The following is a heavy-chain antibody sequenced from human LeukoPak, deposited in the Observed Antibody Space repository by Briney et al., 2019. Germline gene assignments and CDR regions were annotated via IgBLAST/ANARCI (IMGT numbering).Heavy chain of an antibody. CDR1: EFTFSAYW. Sequence: QPGRSLRLSCAASEFTFSAYWMHWVRQVPGKGLVWVSRINGDGSSTNYADSVKGRFTISRDNAKNTLYLQMNSLRAEDTAVYYCARDLELTYYDSSGYDYWGQGTPVTVSS. CDR3: ARDLELTYYDSSGYDY. CDR2: INGDGSST. J-gene: IGHJ4*02. D-gene: IGHD3-22*01. V-gene: IGHV3-74*01.